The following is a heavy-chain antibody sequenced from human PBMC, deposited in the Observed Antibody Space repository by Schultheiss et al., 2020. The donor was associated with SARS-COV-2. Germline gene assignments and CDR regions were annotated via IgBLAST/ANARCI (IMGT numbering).Heavy chain of an antibody. J-gene: IGHJ3*02. CDR2: IYYSGST. D-gene: IGHD5-18*01. CDR3: ARSYYGGVDTAMVYPSEDAFDI. V-gene: IGHV4-30-4*01. CDR1: GGSISSGDYY. Sequence: SETLSLTCTVSGGSISSGDYYWSWIRQPPGKGLEWIGYIYYSGSTYYNPSLKSRVTISVDTSKNQFSLKLSSVTAADTAVYYCARSYYGGVDTAMVYPSEDAFDIWGQGTMVTVSS.